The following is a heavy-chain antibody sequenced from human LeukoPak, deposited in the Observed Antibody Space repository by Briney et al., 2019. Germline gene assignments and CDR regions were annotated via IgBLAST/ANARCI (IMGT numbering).Heavy chain of an antibody. CDR3: AKDETMVRGGSRPY. CDR1: GFTFSSYA. Sequence: PGGSLRLSCAASGFTFSSYAMSWVRQAPGKGLEWVSGICGSGGSTYYADSVKGRFTISRDNSKNTRYLQMNSLRVEDTAVYYCAKDETMVRGGSRPYWGQGTLVTVSS. J-gene: IGHJ4*02. CDR2: ICGSGGST. V-gene: IGHV3-23*01. D-gene: IGHD3-10*01.